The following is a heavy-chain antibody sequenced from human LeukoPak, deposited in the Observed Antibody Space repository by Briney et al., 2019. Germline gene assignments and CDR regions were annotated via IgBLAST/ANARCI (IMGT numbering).Heavy chain of an antibody. Sequence: SVKVSCKASGGTFSSYAISWVRQAPGQGLEWMGRIIPILGIANYAQKFQGRVTITADKSTSTAYMELSSLRSEDTAVYYCARDAQDSSGYYCAFDIWGQGTMVTVSS. CDR3: ARDAQDSSGYYCAFDI. CDR1: GGTFSSYA. CDR2: IIPILGIA. V-gene: IGHV1-69*04. J-gene: IGHJ3*02. D-gene: IGHD3-22*01.